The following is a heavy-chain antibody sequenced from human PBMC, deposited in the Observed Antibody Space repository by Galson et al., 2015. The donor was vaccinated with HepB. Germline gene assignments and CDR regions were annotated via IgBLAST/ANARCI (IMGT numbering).Heavy chain of an antibody. D-gene: IGHD6-19*01. V-gene: IGHV3-33*06. J-gene: IGHJ6*02. CDR3: AKNIRGAGTFYFGMDV. CDR1: GFTFSSYG. CDR2: IWYDGSNK. Sequence: SLRLSCAASGFTFSSYGMHWVRQAPGKGLEWVAVIWYDGSNKYYADSVKGRFTISRDNSKNTLYLQMNSLRAEDTAVYYCAKNIRGAGTFYFGMDVWGHGTTVTVSS.